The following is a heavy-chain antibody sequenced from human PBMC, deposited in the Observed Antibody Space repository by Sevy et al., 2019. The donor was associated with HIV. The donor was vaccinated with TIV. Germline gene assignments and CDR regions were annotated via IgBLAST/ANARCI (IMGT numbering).Heavy chain of an antibody. CDR1: GFTFGDYA. CDR2: LKHKAYGGTL. D-gene: IGHD1-26*01. V-gene: IGHV3-49*04. J-gene: IGHJ4*01. Sequence: GGSLRLSCTGSGFTFGDYAMSWVRQAPGKGLEWVAFLKHKAYGGTLHYAASVKGRFSISRDDSKSIAHLQMNDLKTEDTAIYYCTRWQGAQSIFDYWGHGALVTVSS. CDR3: TRWQGAQSIFDY.